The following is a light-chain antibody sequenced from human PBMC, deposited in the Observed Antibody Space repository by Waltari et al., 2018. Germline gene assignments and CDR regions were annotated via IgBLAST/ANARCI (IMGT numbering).Light chain of an antibody. CDR3: QTWATGLPYV. Sequence: QLVLTQSPSASASLGASVRLTCTLSSGHSTYATACPPQQPHKGPRYLMRLNSDGSHIKADGIPDRFSGSSSGAERYLTISSLQSEDEADYYCQTWATGLPYVFGSGTKVTVL. CDR2: LNSDGSH. CDR1: SGHSTYA. V-gene: IGLV4-69*01. J-gene: IGLJ1*01.